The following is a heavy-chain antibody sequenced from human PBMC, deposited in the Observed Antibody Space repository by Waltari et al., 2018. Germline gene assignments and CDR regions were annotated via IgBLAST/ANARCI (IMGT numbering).Heavy chain of an antibody. D-gene: IGHD3-10*01. Sequence: EVQLVESGGGLIQPGGSLRLSCAASGFTVSSNYMSWVRQAPGKGLEWVSVIYSGGSTYYADSVKCRFTISRDNSKNTLYLQMNSLRAEDTAVYYCARDRYYGSGSYKYYYYYGMDVWGQGTTVTVSS. V-gene: IGHV3-53*01. CDR2: IYSGGST. CDR1: GFTVSSNY. CDR3: ARDRYYGSGSYKYYYYYGMDV. J-gene: IGHJ6*02.